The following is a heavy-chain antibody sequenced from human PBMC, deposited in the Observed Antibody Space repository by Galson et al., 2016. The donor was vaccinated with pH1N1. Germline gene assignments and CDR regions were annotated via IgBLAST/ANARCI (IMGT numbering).Heavy chain of an antibody. J-gene: IGHJ6*02. CDR3: ARVNHYYYYGMDV. V-gene: IGHV3-48*01. CDR1: GFTFSSYS. D-gene: IGHD1-14*01. CDR2: ISSSSSTI. Sequence: SLRLSCAASGFTFSSYSMNWVRQAPGKGLEWVSYISSSSSTIYYADSVKGRFTISRGNAKNSLYLQMNSLRAEDTAVYYCARVNHYYYYGMDVWGQGTTVTVSS.